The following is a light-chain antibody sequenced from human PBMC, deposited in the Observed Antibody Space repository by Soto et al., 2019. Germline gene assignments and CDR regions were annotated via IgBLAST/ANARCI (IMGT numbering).Light chain of an antibody. CDR3: QQYGSSPWT. CDR2: GAS. CDR1: QSVSSSY. J-gene: IGKJ1*01. V-gene: IGKV3-20*01. Sequence: EIVLTQSPGTRSLSPGERATLSCRASQSVSSSYLAWYQQKPGQAPRPLIYGASSRAIGIPDRFSGSGSGTDFTHTISRLEPEDFAVYYCQQYGSSPWTFGQGTKVEIK.